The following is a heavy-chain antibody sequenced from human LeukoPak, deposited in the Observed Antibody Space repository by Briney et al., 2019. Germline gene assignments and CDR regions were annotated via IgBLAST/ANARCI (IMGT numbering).Heavy chain of an antibody. V-gene: IGHV4-4*07. D-gene: IGHD7-27*01. CDR1: GGSISSYY. CDR2: IYTSGST. J-gene: IGHJ6*02. CDR3: ARTTQLGISAYYGMDV. Sequence: SETLSLTCTVSGGSISSYYWSWIRQPAGKGLEWIGRIYTSGSTNYNPSLKSRVTMSVDTSKNQFSLKLSSVTAADTAVYYCARTTQLGISAYYGMDVWGQGTTVTVSS.